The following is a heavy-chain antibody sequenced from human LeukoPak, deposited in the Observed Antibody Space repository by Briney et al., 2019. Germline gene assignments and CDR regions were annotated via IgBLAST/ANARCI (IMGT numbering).Heavy chain of an antibody. J-gene: IGHJ4*02. CDR1: GGTFSSYA. CDR3: AFGRRMTTVTYFDY. Sequence: ASVKVSCKASGGTFSSYAISWVRQAPGQGLEWMGGIIPIFGTANYAQKFQGRVTITADESTSTAYMELSSLRSEDTAVYYCAFGRRMTTVTYFDYWGQGTLVTVSS. V-gene: IGHV1-69*13. CDR2: IIPIFGTA. D-gene: IGHD4-17*01.